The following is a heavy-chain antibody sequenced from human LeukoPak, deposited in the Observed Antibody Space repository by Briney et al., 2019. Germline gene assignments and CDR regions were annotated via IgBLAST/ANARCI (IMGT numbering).Heavy chain of an antibody. Sequence: ASVKVSCKTSGFTFTGYYIHWVRQAPGQGLEWMGWLNANSGGTNYAQQFQGWVTMTRDTSISTAYMEMSRLRSDDTAMYYCARDSSTVTTPYFDFWGQGTLVTVPS. CDR2: LNANSGGT. CDR1: GFTFTGYY. V-gene: IGHV1-2*04. CDR3: ARDSSTVTTPYFDF. J-gene: IGHJ4*02. D-gene: IGHD4-17*01.